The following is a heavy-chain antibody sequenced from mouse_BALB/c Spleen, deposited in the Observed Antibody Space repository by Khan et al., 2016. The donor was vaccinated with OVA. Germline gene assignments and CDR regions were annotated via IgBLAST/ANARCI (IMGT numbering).Heavy chain of an antibody. J-gene: IGHJ2*01. Sequence: VQLQQSGAELAKPGASVKMSCKASGYTFINYWILWVKQRPGQGLEWIGYINPSTGYTEYNQNFKDKATLTADKSSSTAYIQLRSLTSEDSAVYYCARRGLRWDFDYWGQGTTLTVSS. CDR3: ARRGLRWDFDY. CDR1: GYTFINYW. V-gene: IGHV1-7*01. D-gene: IGHD1-1*01. CDR2: INPSTGYT.